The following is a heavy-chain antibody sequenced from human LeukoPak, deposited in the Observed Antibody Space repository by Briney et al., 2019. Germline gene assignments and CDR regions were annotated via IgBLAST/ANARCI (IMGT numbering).Heavy chain of an antibody. CDR1: GGTFSSYT. V-gene: IGHV1-69*02. J-gene: IGHJ3*02. CDR3: ARRPGYYDSSGQGDDALDI. CDR2: IIPILGIA. Sequence: GSSVKVSCKASGGTFSSYTISWVRQAPGQGLEWMGRIIPILGIANYAQKFQGRVTITADKSTSTAYMELSSLRSEDTAVYYCARRPGYYDSSGQGDDALDIWGQGTMVTVSS. D-gene: IGHD3-22*01.